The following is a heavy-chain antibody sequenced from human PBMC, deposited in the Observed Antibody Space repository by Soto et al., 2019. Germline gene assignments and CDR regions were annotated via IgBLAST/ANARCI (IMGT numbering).Heavy chain of an antibody. CDR3: AGDREYSSSSLYYYYGMDV. Sequence: LGRTYYRSKWYNDYAVSVKSRITINPDTSKNQFSLQLNSVTPEDTAVYYCAGDREYSSSSLYYYYGMDVWGQGTTVTVSS. CDR2: TYYRSKWYN. V-gene: IGHV6-1*01. D-gene: IGHD6-6*01. J-gene: IGHJ6*02.